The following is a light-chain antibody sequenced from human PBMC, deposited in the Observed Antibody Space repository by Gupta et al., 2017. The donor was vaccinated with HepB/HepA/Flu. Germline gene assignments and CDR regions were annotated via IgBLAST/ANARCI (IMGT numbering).Light chain of an antibody. CDR2: GAS. Sequence: EIVMTQSPATLSVSPGERATLSCRASQSVSSNVAWYQQTPGQAPRLLNYGASTRATGIPARFSGSGSGTDFTLTISSLQSEDFAVYYCHQYNNWPPWTFGQRTKVEIK. J-gene: IGKJ1*01. V-gene: IGKV3-15*01. CDR1: QSVSSN. CDR3: HQYNNWPPWT.